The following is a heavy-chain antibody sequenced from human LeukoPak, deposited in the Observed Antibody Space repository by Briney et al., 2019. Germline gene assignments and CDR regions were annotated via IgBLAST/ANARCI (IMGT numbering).Heavy chain of an antibody. V-gene: IGHV4-31*03. CDR2: IYYSGST. Sequence: SETLSLTSTVSGGSISSGGYYWSWIRQHPGKGLEWIGYIYYSGSTYYNPSLKSRVTISVDTSKNQFSLKLSSVTAADTAVYYCARAKAPPCGGDCYTVISYYYYGMDVWGKGTTVTVSS. CDR3: ARAKAPPCGGDCYTVISYYYYGMDV. D-gene: IGHD2-21*02. CDR1: GGSISSGGYY. J-gene: IGHJ6*04.